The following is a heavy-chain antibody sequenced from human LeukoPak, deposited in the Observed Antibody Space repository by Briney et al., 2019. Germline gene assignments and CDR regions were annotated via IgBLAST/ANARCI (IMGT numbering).Heavy chain of an antibody. Sequence: ASVKVSFKASGYTFTGYYIHWVRQAPGQGLEWMGRISANSGGSNFAQKFQGRVTMTRDTSINTAYMELSRLRSDDTVVYYCARELGSYDRSGYYYASYAFDIWGQGTMVTVS. CDR1: GYTFTGYY. D-gene: IGHD3-22*01. J-gene: IGHJ3*02. CDR2: ISANSGGS. CDR3: ARELGSYDRSGYYYASYAFDI. V-gene: IGHV1-2*05.